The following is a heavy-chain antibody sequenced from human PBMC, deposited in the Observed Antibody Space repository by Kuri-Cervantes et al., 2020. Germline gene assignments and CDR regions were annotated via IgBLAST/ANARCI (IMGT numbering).Heavy chain of an antibody. CDR2: ISWNSGSI. Sequence: SLKISCAASGFTFDDYAMHWVRQAPGKGLEWVSGISWNSGSIGYADSVKGRFTISRDNSKNTLYLQMNSLRAEDTAVYYCARDRSGSLDYWGQGTLVTFSS. J-gene: IGHJ4*02. CDR1: GFTFDDYA. D-gene: IGHD1-26*01. CDR3: ARDRSGSLDY. V-gene: IGHV3-9*01.